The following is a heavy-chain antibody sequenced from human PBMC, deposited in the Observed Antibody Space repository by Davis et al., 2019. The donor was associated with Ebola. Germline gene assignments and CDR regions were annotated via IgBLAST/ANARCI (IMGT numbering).Heavy chain of an antibody. CDR1: GFTFSNYA. CDR3: ARSHATSLYGMDV. Sequence: PGGSLRLSCAASGFTFSNYAMSWVRQAPGKGLEWVSTIDGPTSNTHYGDSVKGRFTISRDNSKNTLFLQMNSLRAEDTAVYYCARSHATSLYGMDVWGQGTTVTVSS. CDR2: IDGPTSNT. J-gene: IGHJ6*02. V-gene: IGHV3-23*01.